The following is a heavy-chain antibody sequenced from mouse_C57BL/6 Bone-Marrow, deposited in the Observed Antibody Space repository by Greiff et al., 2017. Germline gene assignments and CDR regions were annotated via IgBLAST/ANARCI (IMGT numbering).Heavy chain of an antibody. CDR1: GFTFSSFG. V-gene: IGHV5-17*02. J-gene: IGHJ2*01. CDR2: ISSGSSTI. CDR3: ARGGFYYFDY. Sequence: DVQLQESGGGLVQPGGSRKLSCAASGFTFSSFGMHWVRQAPEKGLEWVAYISSGSSTIYYADTVKGRFTISRDNPKNTLFLQMTSLRSEDTAMYYCARGGFYYFDYWGQGTTLTVSS.